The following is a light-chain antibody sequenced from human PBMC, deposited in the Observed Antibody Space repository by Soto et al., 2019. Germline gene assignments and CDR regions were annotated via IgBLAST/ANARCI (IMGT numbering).Light chain of an antibody. CDR3: AAWDDSLNGEV. Sequence: QSVLTQPPSASGTPGQRVTISCSGGSSNIGTNAVNWYQQLPGTDPKLLIYNNNQRPSGVPDRFSGSKSGTSASLAISGLQSEDEADYYCAAWDDSLNGEVFGTGTKVTVL. J-gene: IGLJ1*01. CDR1: SSNIGTNA. V-gene: IGLV1-44*01. CDR2: NNN.